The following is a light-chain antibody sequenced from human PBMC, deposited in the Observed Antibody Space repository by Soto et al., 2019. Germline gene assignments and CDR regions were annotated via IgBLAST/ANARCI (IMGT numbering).Light chain of an antibody. CDR3: QQSFSTPRT. Sequence: DIVMTQSPDSLAVSLGERATIHCKSSQSVLYSAKNKNFLTWYQQKPGKAPKLLIYGASSLQSGVPSRFSGSGSGTDFTLTISSLQPEDFGTYYCQQSFSTPRTFGQGTKVDIK. CDR1: QSVLYSAKNKNF. V-gene: IGKV4-1*01. CDR2: GAS. J-gene: IGKJ1*01.